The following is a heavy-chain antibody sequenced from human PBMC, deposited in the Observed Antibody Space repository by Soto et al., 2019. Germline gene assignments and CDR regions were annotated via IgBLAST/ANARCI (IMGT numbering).Heavy chain of an antibody. D-gene: IGHD2-2*01. V-gene: IGHV3-30*18. CDR3: AKGQHCSSTSCYFYYYGMDV. CDR1: GFTFNTYG. J-gene: IGHJ6*02. CDR2: ISYDGSNK. Sequence: QVQLVESGGGVVQPGRSLRLSCAASGFTFNTYGMHWVRQAPGKGLEWVAVISYDGSNKYYADSVKGRLTLSRDNSKNTLYLQMNSLRAEDTAVYYCAKGQHCSSTSCYFYYYGMDVWGQGTTVAVSS.